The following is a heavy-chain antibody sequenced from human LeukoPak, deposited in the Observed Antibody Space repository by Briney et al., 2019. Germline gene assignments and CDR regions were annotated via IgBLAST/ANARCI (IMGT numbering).Heavy chain of an antibody. CDR2: IGTRSSAI. Sequence: GGSLRLSCAASGFTFSTYSMNRVRQAPGKGPEWVSYIGTRSSAIYYADSVKGRFTISRDNAKDSLYLQMNSLRDEDTAMYYCARDQGDGVRGVNFDYWGQGTLVTVSS. J-gene: IGHJ4*02. D-gene: IGHD3-10*01. V-gene: IGHV3-48*02. CDR1: GFTFSTYS. CDR3: ARDQGDGVRGVNFDY.